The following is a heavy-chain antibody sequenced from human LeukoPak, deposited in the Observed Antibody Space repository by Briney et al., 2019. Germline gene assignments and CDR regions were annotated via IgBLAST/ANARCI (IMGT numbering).Heavy chain of an antibody. J-gene: IGHJ4*02. CDR2: ISPDGSVT. CDR1: GFTVSNYY. D-gene: IGHD3-16*01. CDR3: GRDRGWDNAFGD. Sequence: PGGSLRLSCAASGFTVSNYYLHWVREAPGKGLVWVSRISPDGSVTHYADFVEGRFTISRDTAKNTLYLQMNSLRVEDSAVYYCGRDRGWDNAFGDWGQGTRVTVSS. V-gene: IGHV3-74*01.